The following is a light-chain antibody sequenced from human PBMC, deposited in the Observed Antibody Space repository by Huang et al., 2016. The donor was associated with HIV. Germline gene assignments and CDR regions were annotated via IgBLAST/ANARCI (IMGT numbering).Light chain of an antibody. CDR1: QSVSSN. J-gene: IGKJ2*01. V-gene: IGKV3-15*01. CDR3: QQYNNWPPIGYT. Sequence: EIVMTQSPATLSVSPGERATLACRASQSVSSNLAWYQQKPGQAPRRLIYGASTRATGIPARFSGSGSGTEFTLTISSLQSEDFAVYYCQQYNNWPPIGYTFGQGTKLEIK. CDR2: GAS.